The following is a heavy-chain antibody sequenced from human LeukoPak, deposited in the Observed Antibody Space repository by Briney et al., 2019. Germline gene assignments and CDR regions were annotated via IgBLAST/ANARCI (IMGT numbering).Heavy chain of an antibody. D-gene: IGHD6-19*01. J-gene: IGHJ6*03. CDR1: GFTSSSYG. V-gene: IGHV3-30*02. CDR2: IRYDGSNK. Sequence: GGSLRLSCAASGFTSSSYGMHWVRQAPGKGLEWVAFIRYDGSNKYYADSVKGRFTISRDNSKNTLYLQMNSLGAEDTAVYYCARGIAVAGPEGYMDVWGKGTTVTISS. CDR3: ARGIAVAGPEGYMDV.